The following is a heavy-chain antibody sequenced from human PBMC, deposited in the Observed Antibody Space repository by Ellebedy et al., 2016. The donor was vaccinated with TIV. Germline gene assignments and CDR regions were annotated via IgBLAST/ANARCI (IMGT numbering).Heavy chain of an antibody. V-gene: IGHV3-23*01. CDR2: TSDSGSRT. CDR1: GFSLSVYA. D-gene: IGHD3-10*01. J-gene: IGHJ4*02. Sequence: GESLKISCAASGFSLSVYAMSWVRQAPGKGLEWVSSTSDSGSRTDYADSVKGRFTISRDNSKKMVYLQMNSLRVEDTAVYYCAKRHYGFHAYEDITHWGQGTLVTVSS. CDR3: AKRHYGFHAYEDITH.